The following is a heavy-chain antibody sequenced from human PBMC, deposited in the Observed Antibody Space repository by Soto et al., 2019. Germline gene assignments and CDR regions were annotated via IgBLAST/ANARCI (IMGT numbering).Heavy chain of an antibody. Sequence: ASVKFSCKASGYTFTSYGISWVRQAPGQGLEWMGWISAYNGNTNYAQKLQGRVTMTTDTSTSTAYMELRSLRSDDTAVYYCAREGRYSSSPYYYYGMDVWGQGTTVTVSS. J-gene: IGHJ6*02. CDR3: AREGRYSSSPYYYYGMDV. D-gene: IGHD6-6*01. CDR2: ISAYNGNT. CDR1: GYTFTSYG. V-gene: IGHV1-18*01.